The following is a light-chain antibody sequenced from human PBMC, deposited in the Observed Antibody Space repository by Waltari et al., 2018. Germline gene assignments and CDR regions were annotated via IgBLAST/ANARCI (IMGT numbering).Light chain of an antibody. CDR3: QQYNIYWT. CDR2: KAS. CDR1: QSIDTW. J-gene: IGKJ1*01. Sequence: DIQMTQSPSTLSASVGDRVTITCRASQSIDTWLAWYQQKPGKAPKLLIYKASTLERGVPSRFSGSGSGTEFTLTISSLQPDDFATYYCQQYNIYWTFGQGTKVEIK. V-gene: IGKV1-5*03.